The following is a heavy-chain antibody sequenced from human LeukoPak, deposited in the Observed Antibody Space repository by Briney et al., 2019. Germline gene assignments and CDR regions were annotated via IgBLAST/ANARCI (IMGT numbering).Heavy chain of an antibody. Sequence: VASVKVSCKASGYTFTSNYMHWVRQAPGQGLEWTGVINPSDGSTSYAQKFQGRVTMTRDTSTSTVYMELSSLRSEDTAVYYCARVRRGDYGEEVLDYWGQGTLVTISS. CDR3: ARVRRGDYGEEVLDY. J-gene: IGHJ4*02. CDR1: GYTFTSNY. CDR2: INPSDGST. V-gene: IGHV1-46*01. D-gene: IGHD4-17*01.